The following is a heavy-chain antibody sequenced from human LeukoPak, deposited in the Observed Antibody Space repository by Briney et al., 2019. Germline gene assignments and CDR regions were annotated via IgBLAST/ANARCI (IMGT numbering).Heavy chain of an antibody. Sequence: GGSLRLSCAASGFTFSDYYMSWIRQAPGKGLEWVSYISSSGSTIYYADSVKGRFTISRDNAKNSLYLQMNSLRAEDTAVYYCASVPPRYCSSTSCYTYYYYYYMDVWGKGTTVTVSS. D-gene: IGHD2-2*02. CDR1: GFTFSDYY. J-gene: IGHJ6*03. CDR2: ISSSGSTI. V-gene: IGHV3-11*04. CDR3: ASVPPRYCSSTSCYTYYYYYYMDV.